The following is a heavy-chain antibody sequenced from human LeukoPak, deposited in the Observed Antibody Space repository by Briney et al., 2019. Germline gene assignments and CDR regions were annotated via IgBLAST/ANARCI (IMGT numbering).Heavy chain of an antibody. V-gene: IGHV1-2*02. CDR2: INPNSGGT. Sequence: ASVKVSCKASGYTFIGYYMNWVRQAPGQGLEWMGWINPNSGGTNSAVKFQGRVTMTRDTSISTAYMELSRLRFDGTAVYYCASGSSYDSSGRGFDYWGQGTLVTVSS. CDR1: GYTFIGYY. J-gene: IGHJ4*02. D-gene: IGHD3-22*01. CDR3: ASGSSYDSSGRGFDY.